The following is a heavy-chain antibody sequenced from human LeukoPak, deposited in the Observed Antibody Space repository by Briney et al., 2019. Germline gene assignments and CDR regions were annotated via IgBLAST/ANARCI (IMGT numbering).Heavy chain of an antibody. D-gene: IGHD3-16*02. V-gene: IGHV4-59*08. J-gene: IGHJ1*01. CDR2: IYYSGST. Sequence: SETLSLTCTVSGGSISSYYWSWIRQPPGKGLEWLGYIYYSGSTNYNPSLKSRVTISVDTSKNQFSLKLSSVTAADTAVYYCARHGAFDDYVWGNYRPGYFQHWGQGTLVTVFS. CDR3: ARHGAFDDYVWGNYRPGYFQH. CDR1: GGSISSYY.